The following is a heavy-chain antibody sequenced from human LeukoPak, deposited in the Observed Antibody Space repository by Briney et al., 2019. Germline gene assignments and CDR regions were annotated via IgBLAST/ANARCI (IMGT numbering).Heavy chain of an antibody. CDR1: GFTFSDYY. D-gene: IGHD5-18*01. CDR2: ISSSGSTI. CDR3: AREGDTADEYYYYYGMDV. J-gene: IGHJ6*02. Sequence: PGGSLRLSCAASGFTFSDYYMSWIRQAPGKGLGWVSYISSSGSTIYYADSVKGRFTISRDNAKNSLYLQMNSLRAEDTAVYYCAREGDTADEYYYYYGMDVWGQGTTVTVSS. V-gene: IGHV3-11*01.